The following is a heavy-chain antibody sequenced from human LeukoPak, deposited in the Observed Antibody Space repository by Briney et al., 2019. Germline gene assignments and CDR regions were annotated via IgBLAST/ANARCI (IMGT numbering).Heavy chain of an antibody. CDR3: ARDLYYYDSSGYYFIPLWYYYYGMDV. J-gene: IGHJ6*02. CDR1: GYTFTSYY. Sequence: ASVKVSCKASGYTFTSYYMHWVRQAPGQGLEWMGIINPSGGSTSYAQKFQGRVTMTRDTSTSTVYMELSSLRSEDTAVCYCARDLYYYDSSGYYFIPLWYYYYGMDVWGQGTTVTVSS. CDR2: INPSGGST. D-gene: IGHD3-22*01. V-gene: IGHV1-46*01.